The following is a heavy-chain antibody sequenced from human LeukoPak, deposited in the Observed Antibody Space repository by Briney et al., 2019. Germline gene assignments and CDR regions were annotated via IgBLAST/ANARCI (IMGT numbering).Heavy chain of an antibody. CDR2: IYYSGST. CDR3: ASTGYSYAVNEIHAFDI. V-gene: IGHV4-39*01. D-gene: IGHD5-18*01. J-gene: IGHJ3*02. Sequence: SETLSLTCTVSGGSISSSSYYWGWIRQPPGKGLEWIGRIYYSGSTYYNPSLKSRVTISVDTSKNQFSLKLSSVTAADTAVYYCASTGYSYAVNEIHAFDIWGQGTMVTVSS. CDR1: GGSISSSSYY.